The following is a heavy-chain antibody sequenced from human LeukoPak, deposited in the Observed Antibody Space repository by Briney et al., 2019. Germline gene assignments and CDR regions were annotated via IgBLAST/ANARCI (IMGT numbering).Heavy chain of an antibody. Sequence: ASVKVSCKASGGTFSSYAISWVRQAPGQGLEWMGRIIPIHGIANYAQKFQGRVTITADKSTSTAYMELSSLRSEDTAVYYCARQNYYGSSGYPEAFDYWGQGTLVTVSS. CDR2: IIPIHGIA. V-gene: IGHV1-69*04. D-gene: IGHD3-22*01. CDR3: ARQNYYGSSGYPEAFDY. CDR1: GGTFSSYA. J-gene: IGHJ4*02.